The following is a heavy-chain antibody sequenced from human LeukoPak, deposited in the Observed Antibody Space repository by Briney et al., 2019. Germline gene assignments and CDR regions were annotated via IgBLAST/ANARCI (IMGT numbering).Heavy chain of an antibody. CDR3: ATATDHSSGWLDAFDI. V-gene: IGHV1-69*05. Sequence: GASVKVSCKASGYTFTSYGISWVRQAPGQGREWMGRIIPIFGTANYAQKFAGRVTITTTESTSTAYKELSSLRSEHTAVYYCATATDHSSGWLDAFDIWGQGTMVTVSS. J-gene: IGHJ3*02. CDR1: GYTFTSYG. CDR2: IIPIFGTA. D-gene: IGHD6-19*01.